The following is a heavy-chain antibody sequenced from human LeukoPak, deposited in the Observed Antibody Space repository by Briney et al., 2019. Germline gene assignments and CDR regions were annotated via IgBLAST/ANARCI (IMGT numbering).Heavy chain of an antibody. CDR2: IIPIFGTA. Sequence: SVKVSCKASGGTFSSYAISWVRQAPGQGLEWMGGIIPIFGTANYAQKFQGRVTITTDESTSTAYMELSSLRSEDTAVYYCARENTHYDFWSGYSPDAFDIWGQGTMVTVSS. V-gene: IGHV1-69*05. CDR3: ARENTHYDFWSGYSPDAFDI. CDR1: GGTFSSYA. D-gene: IGHD3-3*01. J-gene: IGHJ3*02.